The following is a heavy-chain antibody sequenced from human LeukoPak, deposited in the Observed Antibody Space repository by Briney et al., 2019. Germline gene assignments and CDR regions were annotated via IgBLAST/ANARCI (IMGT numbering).Heavy chain of an antibody. Sequence: GGSLRLSCAASGFIVSSKYMSWVRQAPGKGLEWVAFIRYDGSNKYYADSVKGRFTISRDNSKNTLYLQMNSLRAEDTAVYYCAKRQRLLDYWGQGTLVTVSS. CDR1: GFIVSSKY. J-gene: IGHJ4*02. CDR2: IRYDGSNK. V-gene: IGHV3-30*02. CDR3: AKRQRLLDY. D-gene: IGHD6-25*01.